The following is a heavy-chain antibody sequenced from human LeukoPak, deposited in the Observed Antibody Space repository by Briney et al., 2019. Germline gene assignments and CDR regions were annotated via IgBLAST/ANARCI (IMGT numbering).Heavy chain of an antibody. V-gene: IGHV4-34*01. Sequence: PSQTLSLTCAVYGGSFSDDYWGWIRQPPGKGLEWIGRIYHSGSTNYNPSLKSRATISVDASNYQFSLKLSSVTAADAAVYYCARGNARGYGYYYYYMDVWGNGTTVTVSS. J-gene: IGHJ6*03. CDR1: GGSFSDDY. CDR3: ARGNARGYGYYYYYMDV. CDR2: IYHSGST. D-gene: IGHD3-16*01.